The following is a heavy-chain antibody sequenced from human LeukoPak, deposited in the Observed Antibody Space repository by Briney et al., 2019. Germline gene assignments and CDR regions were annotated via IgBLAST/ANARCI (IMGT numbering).Heavy chain of an antibody. CDR3: ARAYSPVAAGSGWEYYYYYMDV. CDR1: GFTFSSYA. D-gene: IGHD6-13*01. CDR2: ISYDGSNK. Sequence: PGGSLRLSCAASGFTFSSYAMHWVRQAPGKGLEWVAVISYDGSNKYYADSVKGRFTISRDNAKNSLYLQMNSLRAEDTAVYYCARAYSPVAAGSGWEYYYYYMDVWGKGTTVTVSS. V-gene: IGHV3-30-3*01. J-gene: IGHJ6*03.